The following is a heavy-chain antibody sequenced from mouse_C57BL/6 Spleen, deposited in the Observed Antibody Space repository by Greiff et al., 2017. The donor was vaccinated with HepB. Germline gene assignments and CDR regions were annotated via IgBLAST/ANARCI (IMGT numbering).Heavy chain of an antibody. CDR2: IYPRDGST. CDR1: GYTFTDHT. D-gene: IGHD1-1*01. V-gene: IGHV1-78*01. J-gene: IGHJ3*01. CDR3: ASRGYGSSYAAWFAY. Sequence: QVQLQQSDAELVKPGASVKISCKVSGYTFTDHTIHWMKQRPEQGLEWIGYIYPRDGSTKYNEKFKGKATLTADKSSSTAYIQLNSLTSEDSAVYFCASRGYGSSYAAWFAYWGQGTLVTVSA.